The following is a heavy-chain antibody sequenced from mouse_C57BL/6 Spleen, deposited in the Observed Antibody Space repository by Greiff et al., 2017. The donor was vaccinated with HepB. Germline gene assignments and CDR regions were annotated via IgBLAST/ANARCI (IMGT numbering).Heavy chain of an antibody. V-gene: IGHV5-4*01. J-gene: IGHJ3*01. CDR3: ASEVGFAY. Sequence: EVHLVESGGGLVKPGGSLKLSCAASGFTFSSYAMSWVRQTPDKRLEWVATISDGGSYTYYPDNVKGRFTISRDNAKNNLYLQMSHLKSEDTAMYYGASEVGFAYWGQGTLVTVSA. CDR1: GFTFSSYA. CDR2: ISDGGSYT.